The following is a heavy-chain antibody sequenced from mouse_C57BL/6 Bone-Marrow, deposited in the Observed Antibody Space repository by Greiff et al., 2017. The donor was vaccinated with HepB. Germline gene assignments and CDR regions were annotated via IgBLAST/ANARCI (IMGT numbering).Heavy chain of an antibody. CDR1: GFTFSDAW. CDR3: TRDTTVVDWYFDV. D-gene: IGHD1-1*01. Sequence: EVMLVESGGGLVQPGGSMKLSCAASGFTFSDAWMDWVRQSPEKGLEWVAEIRNKANNHATYYAESVKGRFTISRDDSKSSVYLQMNSLRAEDTGIYYCTRDTTVVDWYFDVWGTGTTVTVSS. V-gene: IGHV6-6*01. J-gene: IGHJ1*03. CDR2: IRNKANNHAT.